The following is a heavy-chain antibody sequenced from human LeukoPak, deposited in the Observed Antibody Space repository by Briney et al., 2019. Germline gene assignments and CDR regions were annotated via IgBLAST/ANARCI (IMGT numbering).Heavy chain of an antibody. CDR2: ISGSGGST. Sequence: PGGSLRLSCAASGFTFSSYAMSWVRQAPGKGLEWVSAISGSGGSTYYADSVKGRFTISRDNSKNTLYLQMNSLRAEDTAVYYCASPLAVLVPAAERFGVGYWGQGTLVTVSS. V-gene: IGHV3-23*01. D-gene: IGHD2-2*01. CDR3: ASPLAVLVPAAERFGVGY. CDR1: GFTFSSYA. J-gene: IGHJ4*02.